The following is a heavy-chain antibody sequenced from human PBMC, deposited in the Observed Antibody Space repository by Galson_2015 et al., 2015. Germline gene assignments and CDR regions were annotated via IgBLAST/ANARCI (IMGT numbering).Heavy chain of an antibody. D-gene: IGHD4-11*01. CDR1: GGSISDGGYY. Sequence: TLSLTCTVSGGSISDGGYYWSWIRQHPGRGLEWIGYIYYNGNTYYNPSLKSRLTISLDTSRNQLSLKLSSVTVADTAVYYCARSRSGYSNYGPWGQGTLVTVSS. CDR2: IYYNGNT. J-gene: IGHJ5*02. CDR3: ARSRSGYSNYGP. V-gene: IGHV4-31*03.